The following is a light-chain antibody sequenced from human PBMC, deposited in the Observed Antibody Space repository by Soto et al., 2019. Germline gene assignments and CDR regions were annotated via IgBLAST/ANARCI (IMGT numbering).Light chain of an antibody. V-gene: IGKV1-39*01. CDR3: QQSYSTPQLT. J-gene: IGKJ4*01. CDR2: AAS. Sequence: DIQMTQSPSSLSASVGDRVTITCRASQSISSYLNWYQQKPGKAPKLLIYAASSLQSGVPSRISGSGSGTDFTLTISSLQPDDFATYYCQQSYSTPQLTFGGGTKVEIK. CDR1: QSISSY.